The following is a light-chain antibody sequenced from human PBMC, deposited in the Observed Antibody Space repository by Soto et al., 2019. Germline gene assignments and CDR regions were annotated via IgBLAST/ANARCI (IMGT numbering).Light chain of an antibody. V-gene: IGKV2-28*01. CDR3: MQALQTPRT. J-gene: IGKJ1*01. CDR1: QSLQHNNGNTL. Sequence: EIVMTQSPLSLTVTPGEPASISCKSSQSLQHNNGNTLLDWYMQKPGQSPQLLIYLSSRRAPGDHERVSGSGSGTDFTLRISTVEADDAAIYYLMQALQTPRTFGQGTKLEI. CDR2: LSS.